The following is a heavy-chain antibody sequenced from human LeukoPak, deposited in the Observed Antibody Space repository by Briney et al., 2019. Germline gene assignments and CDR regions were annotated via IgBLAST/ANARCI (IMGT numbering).Heavy chain of an antibody. D-gene: IGHD5-18*01. CDR1: GGTFSSYA. V-gene: IGHV1-69*04. Sequence: SVKVSCKASGGTFSSYAISWVRQAPGQGLEWMGRIIPILGIANYAQKFQGRVTITADESTSTAYMELSSLRSEDTAVYYCASQGYSYGYGHYWGQGTLVTVSS. CDR2: IIPILGIA. CDR3: ASQGYSYGYGHY. J-gene: IGHJ4*02.